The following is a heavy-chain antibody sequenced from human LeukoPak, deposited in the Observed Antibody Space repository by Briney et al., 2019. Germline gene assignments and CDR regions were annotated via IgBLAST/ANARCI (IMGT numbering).Heavy chain of an antibody. CDR1: GFTFSSYG. D-gene: IGHD3-22*01. CDR2: IWYDGSNK. V-gene: IGHV3-33*01. CDR3: ARDTRRYYYDSSGYYHPEYYYYGMDV. Sequence: GRSLRLSCAASGFTFSSYGMHWVRQAPGKGLEWVAVIWYDGSNKYYADSVKGRFTISRDNSKNTLYLQMNSLRAEDTAVYYCARDTRRYYYDSSGYYHPEYYYYGMDVWGQGTTVTVSS. J-gene: IGHJ6*02.